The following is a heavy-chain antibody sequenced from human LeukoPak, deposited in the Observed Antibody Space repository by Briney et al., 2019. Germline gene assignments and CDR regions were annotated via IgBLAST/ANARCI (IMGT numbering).Heavy chain of an antibody. V-gene: IGHV1-3*01. CDR3: ARDAPTRDFDY. CDR1: GYTFTSYA. D-gene: IGHD2-2*01. CDR2: INAGNGNT. J-gene: IGHJ4*02. Sequence: ASVKVSCKASGYTFTSYAMHWVRQAPGQRLEWMGWINAGNGNTKYSQKFQGRVTITRDTSACTAYMELSSLRSEDTAVYYCARDAPTRDFDYWGQGTLVTVSS.